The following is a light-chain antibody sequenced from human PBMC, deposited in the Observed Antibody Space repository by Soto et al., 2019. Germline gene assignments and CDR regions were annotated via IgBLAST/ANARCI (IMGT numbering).Light chain of an antibody. CDR3: QQYNFWPQLT. V-gene: IGKV3-15*01. CDR2: DES. Sequence: EIVMTQSPATLSVSPGERATLSCRASQSVNSNLAWYRQKPGQAPRLLISDESTRATGVPARFSGSGSGTEFTLTISSLQSEDSVIYYRQQYNFWPQLTFGGGTKVEIK. CDR1: QSVNSN. J-gene: IGKJ4*01.